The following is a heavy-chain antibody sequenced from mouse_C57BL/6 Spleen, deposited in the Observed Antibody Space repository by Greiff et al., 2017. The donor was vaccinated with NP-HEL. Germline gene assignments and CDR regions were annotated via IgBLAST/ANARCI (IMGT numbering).Heavy chain of an antibody. CDR2: ISSGGSYT. CDR3: ARHGDYDDGAWFAY. CDR1: GFTFSSYG. D-gene: IGHD2-4*01. J-gene: IGHJ3*01. V-gene: IGHV5-6*01. Sequence: EVQGVESGGDLVKPGGSLKLSCAASGFTFSSYGMSWVRQTPDKRLEWVATISSGGSYTYYPDSVKGRFTISRDNAKNTLYLQMSSLKSEDTAMYYCARHGDYDDGAWFAYWGQGALVTVSA.